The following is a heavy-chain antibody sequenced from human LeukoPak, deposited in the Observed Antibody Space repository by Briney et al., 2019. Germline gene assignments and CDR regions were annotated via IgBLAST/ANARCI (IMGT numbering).Heavy chain of an antibody. Sequence: PGGSLRLSCAASGFTFSSYAMNWVRQAPGKGLEWVSTVSGSGGSTYYADSVKGRFTISRDNSKNTLYLQMNSLRAEDTAIYYCTKLGGAYSGYEIDHWGQGTLVTVSS. V-gene: IGHV3-23*01. J-gene: IGHJ4*02. CDR3: TKLGGAYSGYEIDH. CDR2: VSGSGGST. CDR1: GFTFSSYA. D-gene: IGHD5-12*01.